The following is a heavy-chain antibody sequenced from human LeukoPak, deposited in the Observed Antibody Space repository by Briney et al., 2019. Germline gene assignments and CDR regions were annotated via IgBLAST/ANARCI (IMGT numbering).Heavy chain of an antibody. CDR3: ARDSGDIVATILYYYYGMDV. J-gene: IGHJ6*02. D-gene: IGHD5-12*01. CDR1: GYTFTSYA. V-gene: IGHV1-69*04. Sequence: GASVKVSCKASGYTFTSYAISWVRQAPGQGLEWMGRIIPILGIANYAQKFQGRVTITADKSTSTAYMELSSLRSEDTAVYYCARDSGDIVATILYYYYGMDVWGQGTTVTVSS. CDR2: IIPILGIA.